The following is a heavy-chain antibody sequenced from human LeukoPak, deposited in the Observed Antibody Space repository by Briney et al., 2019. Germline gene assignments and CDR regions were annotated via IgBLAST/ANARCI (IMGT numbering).Heavy chain of an antibody. J-gene: IGHJ4*02. CDR3: ARYLNPTHYFDY. V-gene: IGHV4-38-2*02. CDR1: GYSISSGYY. CDR2: IYHSRYT. Sequence: PSETLSLTCNVSGYSISSGYYWAWIRQAPGKGLEWIGRIYHSRYTHYNPTLKGRVAISVDTSKNDFSLKLSSVAAADTAIYYCARYLNPTHYFDYWGQGTLVTVSS.